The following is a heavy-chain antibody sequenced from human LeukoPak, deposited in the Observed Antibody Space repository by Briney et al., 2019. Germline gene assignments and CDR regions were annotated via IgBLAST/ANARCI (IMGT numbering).Heavy chain of an antibody. CDR1: GGSFSGYY. CDR2: INHSGST. V-gene: IGHV4-34*01. J-gene: IGHJ5*02. CDR3: ARDYYGSGSSWFDP. D-gene: IGHD3-10*01. Sequence: SETLSLTCTVSGGSFSGYYWSWIRQPPGKGLEWIGEINHSGSTNYNPSLKSRVTISVDTSKNQFSLKLSSVTAADTAVYYCARDYYGSGSSWFDPWGQGTLVAVSS.